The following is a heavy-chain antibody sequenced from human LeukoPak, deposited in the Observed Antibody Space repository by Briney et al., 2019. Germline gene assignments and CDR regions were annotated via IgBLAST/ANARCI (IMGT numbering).Heavy chain of an antibody. V-gene: IGHV4-59*01. J-gene: IGHJ4*02. CDR3: ARGYFDSSGYSNPFDL. D-gene: IGHD3-22*01. CDR2: IYYSGST. CDR1: GASISSFY. Sequence: SETLSLTCTVSGASISSFYWSWIRQSPGKGLEWIGYIYYSGSTNYNPSLNSRVTMSVDTSKNQFSLRLSSVTAADTAVYYCARGYFDSSGYSNPFDLWGQGALVTVSS.